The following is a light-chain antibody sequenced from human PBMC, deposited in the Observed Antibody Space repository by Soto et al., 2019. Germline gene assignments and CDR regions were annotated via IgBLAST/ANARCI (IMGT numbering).Light chain of an antibody. CDR2: RAS. CDR3: QQYGNSPIT. J-gene: IGKJ5*01. CDR1: QSVNSNY. Sequence: EMVMTQSPAILSVSPGEADTLSCTASQSVNSNYLAWYQQKPGQAPRLLIYRASTRATGIPARFSGSGSGTDFTLTISRLEPEDFAVYYCQQYGNSPITFGQGTRLEI. V-gene: IGKV3-20*01.